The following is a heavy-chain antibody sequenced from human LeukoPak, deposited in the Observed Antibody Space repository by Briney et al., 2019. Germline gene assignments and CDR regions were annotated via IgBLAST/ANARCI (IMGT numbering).Heavy chain of an antibody. Sequence: PGRSLRLSCAASGFTFSNYAMHWVRQAPGKGLEWVAVIWYDGSNKYYADSVKGRFTISRDNSKNTLYLQMNSLRAEDTAVYYCARDRAVIRYFDWTGGWFDPWGQGTLVTVSS. CDR3: ARDRAVIRYFDWTGGWFDP. D-gene: IGHD3-9*01. V-gene: IGHV3-33*08. CDR1: GFTFSNYA. CDR2: IWYDGSNK. J-gene: IGHJ5*02.